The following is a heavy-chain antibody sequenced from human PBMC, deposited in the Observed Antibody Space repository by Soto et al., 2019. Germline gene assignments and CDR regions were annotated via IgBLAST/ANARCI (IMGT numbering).Heavy chain of an antibody. J-gene: IGHJ4*02. CDR1: GLTFDDYA. Sequence: EVQLVESGGGLVQPGRSLRLSCAASGLTFDDYAMHWVRQAPGKGLEWVSGISWNSGSIGYADSVKGRFTISRDNAKNSLYLQMNSLRAEDTALYYCSKDMGSSGWYYFDYWGQGTLVTVSS. V-gene: IGHV3-9*01. CDR2: ISWNSGSI. CDR3: SKDMGSSGWYYFDY. D-gene: IGHD6-19*01.